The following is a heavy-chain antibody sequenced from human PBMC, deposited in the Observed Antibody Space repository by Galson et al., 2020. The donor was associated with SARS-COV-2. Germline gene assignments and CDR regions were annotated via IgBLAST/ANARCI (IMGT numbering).Heavy chain of an antibody. D-gene: IGHD4-17*01. Sequence: ETSETLSLTCSVSDATMSSYYWSWIRQPPGKGLEWIGYISYSGSNSYNPSLRSRVTISVDLSKNQLSLKVTSVTAADTAVYYCARDPAPLYGDNYYYGMDVWGRGTTVTVSS. V-gene: IGHV4-59*01. CDR3: ARDPAPLYGDNYYYGMDV. CDR2: ISYSGSN. J-gene: IGHJ6*02. CDR1: DATMSSYY.